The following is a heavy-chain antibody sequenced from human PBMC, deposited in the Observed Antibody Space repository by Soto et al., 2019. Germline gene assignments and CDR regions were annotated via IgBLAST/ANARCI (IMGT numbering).Heavy chain of an antibody. CDR2: INPNSGDR. CDR1: GYIFTGYH. V-gene: IGHV1-2*02. Sequence: ASVKVSCKASGYIFTGYHIHWVRQAPGRGLEWMGWINPNSGDREYAQNFQGRGTMTRDTSFNLVYMEMSGLMSDDTAVYYCASDARGTRGFDEMDIWGQGTTVTVSS. D-gene: IGHD3-9*01. J-gene: IGHJ6*02. CDR3: ASDARGTRGFDEMDI.